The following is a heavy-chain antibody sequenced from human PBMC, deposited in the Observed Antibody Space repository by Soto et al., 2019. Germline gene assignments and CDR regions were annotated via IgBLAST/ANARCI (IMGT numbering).Heavy chain of an antibody. CDR2: IYSGGST. D-gene: IGHD6-6*01. J-gene: IGHJ4*02. CDR3: ARVSSSSSTHRFDY. V-gene: IGHV3-66*01. Sequence: PGGSLRLSCAASGFTVSSNYMSWVRQAPGKGLEWVSVIYSGGSTYYADSVKGRFTISRDNSKNTLYLQMNSLRAEDTAVYYCARVSSSSSTHRFDYWGQGTLVNVS. CDR1: GFTVSSNY.